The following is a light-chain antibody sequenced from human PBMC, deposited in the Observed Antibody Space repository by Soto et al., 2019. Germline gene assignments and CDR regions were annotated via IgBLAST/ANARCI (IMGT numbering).Light chain of an antibody. J-gene: IGKJ1*01. Sequence: EIVMTQSPATLSVSPGERATLSCRASQSVGSNLAWYQQKPGQAPRLLIYGASTRATGIPARFSGSGSGTEFTLTISILQSEDFAIYFCQPYNNWPPDRTFGQGTKVEIK. CDR3: QPYNNWPPDRT. CDR1: QSVGSN. CDR2: GAS. V-gene: IGKV3-15*01.